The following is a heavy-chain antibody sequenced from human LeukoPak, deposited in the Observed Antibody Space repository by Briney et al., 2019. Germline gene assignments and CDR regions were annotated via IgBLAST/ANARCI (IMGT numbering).Heavy chain of an antibody. V-gene: IGHV3-48*03. CDR2: ISSSGSTI. CDR1: GFTFSSYE. D-gene: IGHD3-10*01. CDR3: ASLDRGVITGYFDY. Sequence: GGSLRLSCAASGFTFSSYEMNWVRQAPGKGLEWVSYISSSGSTIYYADSVKGRFTISRDNAKNSLYLQMNSLRAEDTAVYYCASLDRGVITGYFDYWGQGTLVTVSS. J-gene: IGHJ4*02.